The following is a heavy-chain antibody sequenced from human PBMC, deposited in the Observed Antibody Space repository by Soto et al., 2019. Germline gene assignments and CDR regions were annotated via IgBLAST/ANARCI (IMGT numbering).Heavy chain of an antibody. J-gene: IGHJ4*02. CDR3: ARSRSGAVADSFDF. V-gene: IGHV3-30*04. CDR2: ISRDGTNK. Sequence: QVQVVESGGGVVQPGRSLRLSCAASGFTFRSYAIHWVRQAPGKGLEWVAVISRDGTNKYYVDSVKGRFTISRDNSKDTVYLQMNRLRDEESAMFYCARSRSGAVADSFDFWGQGTLVTVSS. CDR1: GFTFRSYA. D-gene: IGHD3-10*01.